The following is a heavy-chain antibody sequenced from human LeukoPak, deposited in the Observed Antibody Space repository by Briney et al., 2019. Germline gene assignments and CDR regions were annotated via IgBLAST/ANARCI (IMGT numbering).Heavy chain of an antibody. CDR1: GFTFSIYW. J-gene: IGHJ4*02. CDR3: ARDPGIAVADYYFDY. V-gene: IGHV3-7*01. CDR2: IKQDGSEK. Sequence: GGSLRLSCAASGFTFSIYWMSWVRQAPGKGLEWVANIKQDGSEKYYVDSVKGRFTISRDNAKNSLYLQMNSLRAEDTAVYYCARDPGIAVADYYFDYWGQGTLVTVSS. D-gene: IGHD6-19*01.